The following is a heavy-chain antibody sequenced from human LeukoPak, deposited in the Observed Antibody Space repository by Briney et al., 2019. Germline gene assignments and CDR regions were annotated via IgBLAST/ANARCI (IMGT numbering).Heavy chain of an antibody. CDR1: GFTFSSYA. V-gene: IGHV3-23*01. CDR2: ISGSGGST. J-gene: IGHJ6*03. CDR3: AASTTAYYDILTGYYNLHYYYMDV. Sequence: GGSLRLSCAASGFTFSSYAMSWVPQAPGKGLEWVSAISGSGGSTYYADSVKGRFTISRDNSKNTLYLQMNSLRAEDTAVYYCAASTTAYYDILTGYYNLHYYYMDVWGKGTTVTVSS. D-gene: IGHD3-9*01.